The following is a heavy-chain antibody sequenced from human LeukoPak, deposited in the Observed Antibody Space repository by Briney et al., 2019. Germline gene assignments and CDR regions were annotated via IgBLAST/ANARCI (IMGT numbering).Heavy chain of an antibody. CDR1: GYTFSSYY. J-gene: IGHJ6*03. CDR3: AREVRGLGNYMDV. CDR2: IIPSDGFT. V-gene: IGHV1-46*01. D-gene: IGHD3-10*01. Sequence: ASVKVSCKASGYTFSSYYVHWVRQAPGQGLEWMGMIIPSDGFTSYAQKFQGRVTMTRDMSTSTAYMELRSLRSDDTAVYYCAREVRGLGNYMDVWGKGTTVTISS.